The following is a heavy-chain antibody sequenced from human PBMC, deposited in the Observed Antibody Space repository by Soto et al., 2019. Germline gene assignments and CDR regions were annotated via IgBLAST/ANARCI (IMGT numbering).Heavy chain of an antibody. V-gene: IGHV1-69*01. CDR3: ARGHYDSSSWYWVDP. CDR2: IIPIFGTA. J-gene: IGHJ5*02. D-gene: IGHD6-13*01. CDR1: GGTFRSYA. Sequence: QVQLVQSGAEVKKPGSSVKVSCKASGGTFRSYAISWVRQAPGQGLEWMGGIIPIFGTANYAQKFQGRVTITADESTSTAYRELSSLRSEDTDVYYCARGHYDSSSWYWVDPWGQGTLVTVSS.